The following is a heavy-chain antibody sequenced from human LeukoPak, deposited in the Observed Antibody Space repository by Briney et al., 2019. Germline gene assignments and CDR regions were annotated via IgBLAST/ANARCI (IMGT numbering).Heavy chain of an antibody. J-gene: IGHJ6*04. Sequence: PGGSLRLSCAASGFIFDDYGMSWVRQAPGKGLEWVSGINCSGGSTGYADSVKGRFTISRDNAKNSLYLQMNSLRAEDTALYYCARDPSSNGVWGKGTTVTVFS. V-gene: IGHV3-20*04. CDR1: GFIFDDYG. D-gene: IGHD6-25*01. CDR3: ARDPSSNGV. CDR2: INCSGGST.